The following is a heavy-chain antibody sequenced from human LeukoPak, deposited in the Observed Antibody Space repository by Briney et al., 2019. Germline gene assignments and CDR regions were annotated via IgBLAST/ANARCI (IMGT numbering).Heavy chain of an antibody. CDR3: VKGRTPNIGYSDSDY. Sequence: PGGSLRLSCSASGFTFSTYPMHWVRQAPGKGLEYVSAISGNGDSTYYADSVKGRFTISRDNSKNTLYLQMGSLRAEDTAVYYCVKGRTPNIGYSDSDYWGQETLVTVSS. D-gene: IGHD5-12*01. CDR2: ISGNGDST. J-gene: IGHJ4*02. CDR1: GFTFSTYP. V-gene: IGHV3-64D*06.